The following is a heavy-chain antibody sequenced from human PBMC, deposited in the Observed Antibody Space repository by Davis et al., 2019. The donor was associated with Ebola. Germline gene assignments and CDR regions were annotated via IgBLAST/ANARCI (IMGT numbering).Heavy chain of an antibody. Sequence: GGSLRLSCAASGFTFSDYYMSWIRQAPGKGLEWISYIGSSGTTISYADSVKGRFTISRDNAKNSLYLQMNSLRAEDTAVYYCAKDTSNIWFDIWGQGTNVTVSS. D-gene: IGHD1-26*01. CDR2: IGSSGTTI. CDR3: AKDTSNIWFDI. V-gene: IGHV3-11*01. CDR1: GFTFSDYY. J-gene: IGHJ3*02.